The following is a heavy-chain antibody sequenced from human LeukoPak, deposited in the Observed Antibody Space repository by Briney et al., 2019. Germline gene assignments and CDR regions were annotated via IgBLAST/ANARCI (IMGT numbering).Heavy chain of an antibody. CDR2: IYYSGST. V-gene: IGHV4-59*11. Sequence: SETLSLTCTVSGGSISSHYWSWIRQPPGKGLEWIEYIYYSGSTNYNPSLKSRVTISVDTSKNQFSLKLSSVTAADTAVYYCARLTATPHDAFDIWGQGTMVTVSS. D-gene: IGHD2-15*01. CDR1: GGSISSHY. J-gene: IGHJ3*02. CDR3: ARLTATPHDAFDI.